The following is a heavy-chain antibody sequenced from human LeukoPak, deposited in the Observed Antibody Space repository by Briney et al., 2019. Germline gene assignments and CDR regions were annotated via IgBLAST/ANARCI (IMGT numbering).Heavy chain of an antibody. Sequence: PSETLSLTCTVSGGSISSYYWNWIRQPPGKGLEWIGYIYHSGSTNYNPSLTSRVTISVDTSKNQFSLKLSSVTAADTAVYYCARDGYSGNDGLWGQGTLVTVSS. J-gene: IGHJ4*02. CDR1: GGSISSYY. CDR3: ARDGYSGNDGL. D-gene: IGHD5-12*01. CDR2: IYHSGST. V-gene: IGHV4-59*01.